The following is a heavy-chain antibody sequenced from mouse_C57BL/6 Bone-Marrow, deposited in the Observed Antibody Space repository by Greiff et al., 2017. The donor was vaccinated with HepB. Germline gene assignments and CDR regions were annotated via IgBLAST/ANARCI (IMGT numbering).Heavy chain of an antibody. CDR3: ARGGKFITTVVAFGC. V-gene: IGHV1-39*01. Sequence: VQLQQSGPELVKPGASVKISCKASGYSFTDYYMNWVKQSNGKSLEWIGVINPNYGTTSYNQKFKGKATLTVDQSSSTAYMQLNSLTSEDSAVYYCARGGKFITTVVAFGCWGQGTTLPVSS. J-gene: IGHJ2*01. CDR2: INPNYGTT. CDR1: GYSFTDYY. D-gene: IGHD1-1*01.